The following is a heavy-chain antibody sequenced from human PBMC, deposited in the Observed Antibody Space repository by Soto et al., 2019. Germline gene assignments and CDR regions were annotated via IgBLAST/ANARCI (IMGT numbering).Heavy chain of an antibody. D-gene: IGHD1-26*01. V-gene: IGHV1-69*06. J-gene: IGHJ4*02. CDR2: IVVMSNAA. Sequence: QVVLLQSGAEVKEPGSSVRLSCQVSGSTFNNFAFSWVRQAPGQGPEWLGGIVVMSNAADYSQRFQDRVMITADTSTSTLYMELGSLTFDDTAVYYCARGIKRWEVNYYFDYWGQGTLVTVSS. CDR1: GSTFNNFA. CDR3: ARGIKRWEVNYYFDY.